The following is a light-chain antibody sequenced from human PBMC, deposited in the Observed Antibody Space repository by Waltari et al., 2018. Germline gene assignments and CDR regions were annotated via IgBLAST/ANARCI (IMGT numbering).Light chain of an antibody. CDR3: AAYTSTNTVI. J-gene: IGLJ2*01. Sequence: QSPLTQPASVSGSPGQSHPTPCTGTNTDIGYYHYVPWYQQYPGKAPKLMIFDVTRWPSGVSHRFSGSKSGNTASLTISGLQAEDEADYFCAAYTSTNTVIFGGGTKVTVL. CDR1: NTDIGYYHY. CDR2: DVT. V-gene: IGLV2-14*01.